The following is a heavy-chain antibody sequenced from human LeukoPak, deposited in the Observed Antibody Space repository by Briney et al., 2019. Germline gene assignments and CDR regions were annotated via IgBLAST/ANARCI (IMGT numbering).Heavy chain of an antibody. Sequence: GGSLRLSCAASGFTFDDYGMRWVRQAPGKGLEWVSGINWNGGSTGYADSVKGRFTISRDNAKNSLYLQMNSLRAEDTAVYYCAKVSRPGYSSSWYPPTFDYWGQGTLVTVSS. CDR3: AKVSRPGYSSSWYPPTFDY. CDR1: GFTFDDYG. V-gene: IGHV3-20*04. D-gene: IGHD6-13*01. J-gene: IGHJ4*02. CDR2: INWNGGST.